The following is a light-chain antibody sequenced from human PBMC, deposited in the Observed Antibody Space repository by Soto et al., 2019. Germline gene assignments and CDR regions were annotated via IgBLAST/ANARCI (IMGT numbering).Light chain of an antibody. Sequence: EIVLTQSPATLSLSPGERATLSCGASQSVSSDFLAWYQQKPGLAPRLLIFDASIRATGIPDRFSGSGSGTDFTLTISRLEPEDFAGYYCQQYGTSPPQTFGQGTKVEIK. V-gene: IGKV3D-20*01. CDR3: QQYGTSPPQT. J-gene: IGKJ1*01. CDR1: QSVSSDF. CDR2: DAS.